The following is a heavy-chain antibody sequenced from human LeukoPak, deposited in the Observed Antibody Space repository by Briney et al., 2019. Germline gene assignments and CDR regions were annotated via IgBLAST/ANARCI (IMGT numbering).Heavy chain of an antibody. Sequence: GGSLRLSCGVSGFTFSRYWMHWFRQAPGKGLEWVAVIWYDGSNKYYADSVKGRFTISRDNSKNTLYLQMNSLRAEDTAVYYCARERDIAALYYYYGMDVWGQGTTVTVSS. CDR3: ARERDIAALYYYYGMDV. CDR1: GFTFSRYW. D-gene: IGHD2-15*01. V-gene: IGHV3-33*08. J-gene: IGHJ6*02. CDR2: IWYDGSNK.